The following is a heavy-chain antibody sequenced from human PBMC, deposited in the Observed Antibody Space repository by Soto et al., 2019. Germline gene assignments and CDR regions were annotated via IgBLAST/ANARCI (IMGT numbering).Heavy chain of an antibody. CDR1: GYTFSNYG. J-gene: IGHJ5*02. CDR3: ARVVPGAEAWFGP. CDR2: ISLYSDGT. V-gene: IGHV1-18*01. Sequence: QVQLVQSGGEVKRPGASVKVSCKTSGYTFSNYGITWVRQAPGQPLEWLGWISLYSDGTNYAQKFQGRVSMTTDTSTTTAYMELRSLRSDDTAVYYCARVVPGAEAWFGPWGPGTLVNVSS. D-gene: IGHD2-2*01.